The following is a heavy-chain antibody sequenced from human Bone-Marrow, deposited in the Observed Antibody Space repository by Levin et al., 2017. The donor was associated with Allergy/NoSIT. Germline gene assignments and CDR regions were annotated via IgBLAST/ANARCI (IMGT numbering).Heavy chain of an antibody. CDR1: GYTFTSYA. J-gene: IGHJ4*02. Sequence: VASVKVSCKASGYTFTSYAMHWVRQAPGQRLEWMGWINAGNGNTKYSQKFQGRVTITRDTSASTAYMELSSLRSEDTAVYYCARDPPLVTTVTTDDYWGQGTLVTVSS. CDR2: INAGNGNT. CDR3: ARDPPLVTTVTTDDY. D-gene: IGHD4-17*01. V-gene: IGHV1-3*01.